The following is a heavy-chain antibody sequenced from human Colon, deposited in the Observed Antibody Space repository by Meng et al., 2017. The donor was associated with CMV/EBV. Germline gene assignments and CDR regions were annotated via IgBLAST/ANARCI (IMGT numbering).Heavy chain of an antibody. CDR3: ARVEDSYYYYGMDV. J-gene: IGHJ6*02. CDR1: GGSISSSSYY. CDR2: ISYSGTT. Sequence: SETLSLTCTVSGGSISSSSYYWGWIRQPPGKGLDSIGSISYSGTTYCKPSLKSRVTISVDTSKNQFSLKLSSVTAADTAVYYCARVEDSYYYYGMDVWGQGTTVTVSS. V-gene: IGHV4-39*07.